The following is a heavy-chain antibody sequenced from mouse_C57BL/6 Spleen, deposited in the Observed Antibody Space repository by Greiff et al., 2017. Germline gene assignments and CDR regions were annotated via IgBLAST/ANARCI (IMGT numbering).Heavy chain of an antibody. J-gene: IGHJ2*01. Sequence: EVKLQESGAELVKPGASVKLSCTASGFNIKDYYMHWVKQRTEQGLEWIGRIAPEDGETKYAPKFPGKATITADTSSNTAYLQLSRLTSEDTAVYYCARNYGFDYWGQGTTLTVSS. V-gene: IGHV14-2*01. CDR1: GFNIKDYY. D-gene: IGHD1-1*01. CDR3: ARNYGFDY. CDR2: IAPEDGET.